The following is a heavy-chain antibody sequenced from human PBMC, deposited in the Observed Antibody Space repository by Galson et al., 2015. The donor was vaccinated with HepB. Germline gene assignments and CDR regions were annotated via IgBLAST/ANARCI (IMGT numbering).Heavy chain of an antibody. J-gene: IGHJ6*02. Sequence: SLRLSCAASGFTFSSYWMHWVRQAPGKGLVWVSRINSDGSSTSYADSVKGRFTISRDNAKNTLYLQMNSLRAEDTAVYYCARTDNQHSSGWYPRTYYYGMDVWGQGTTVTVSS. CDR2: INSDGSST. CDR3: ARTDNQHSSGWYPRTYYYGMDV. D-gene: IGHD6-19*01. CDR1: GFTFSSYW. V-gene: IGHV3-74*01.